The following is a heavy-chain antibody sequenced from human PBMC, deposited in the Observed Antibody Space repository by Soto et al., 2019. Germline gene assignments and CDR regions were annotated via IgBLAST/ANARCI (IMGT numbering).Heavy chain of an antibody. CDR2: ISSSGNTI. J-gene: IGHJ5*02. D-gene: IGHD3-22*01. CDR3: ARDLPPYYYDSSGYYCGSWFDP. Sequence: QVQLVESGGGLVKPGGSLRLSCAASGFTFSDYYMSWIRQAPGKGLEWVSYISSSGNTIYYADSVKGRFTISRDNAKXSXXXQXXSLRAEDTAVYYCARDLPPYYYDSSGYYCGSWFDPWGQGTLVTVSS. V-gene: IGHV3-11*01. CDR1: GFTFSDYY.